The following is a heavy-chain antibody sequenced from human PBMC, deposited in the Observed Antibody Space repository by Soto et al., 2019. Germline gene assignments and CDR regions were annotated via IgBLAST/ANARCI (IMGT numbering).Heavy chain of an antibody. V-gene: IGHV3-48*01. Sequence: EVQLVESGGGLAQPGGSLRLSCAASGFTFSSYSMNWVRQAPGKGLEWVSYISSSSGTIYYADSVKGRFTISRDNAKNSLFLQMNSVRAEDTAVYYCARDRYSSSWYKDYWGQGTLVTVSS. CDR3: ARDRYSSSWYKDY. CDR1: GFTFSSYS. CDR2: ISSSSGTI. D-gene: IGHD6-13*01. J-gene: IGHJ4*02.